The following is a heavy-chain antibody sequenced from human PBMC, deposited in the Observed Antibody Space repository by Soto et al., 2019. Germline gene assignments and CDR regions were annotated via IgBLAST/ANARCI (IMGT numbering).Heavy chain of an antibody. D-gene: IGHD3-3*01. J-gene: IGHJ6*03. Sequence: ASVKVSCKASGYTFTSYDINWVRQATGQGLEWMGWMNPNSGNTGYAQKFQGRVTMTRNTSISTAYMELSSLRSEDTAVYYCARARSRLRCMESTPDYYMDVWGKGTTVTVSS. CDR2: MNPNSGNT. V-gene: IGHV1-8*01. CDR1: GYTFTSYD. CDR3: ARARSRLRCMESTPDYYMDV.